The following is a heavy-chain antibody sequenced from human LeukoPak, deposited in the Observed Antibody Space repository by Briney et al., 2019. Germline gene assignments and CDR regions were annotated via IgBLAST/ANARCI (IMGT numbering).Heavy chain of an antibody. CDR3: ARDRFLRLRSLFDY. V-gene: IGHV3-48*04. CDR1: GFTFSSYS. D-gene: IGHD5-12*01. Sequence: GGSLRLSCAASGFTFSSYSMNWVRQAPGKGLEWVSYISSSSSTIYYADSVKGRFTISRDNAKNSLYLQMNSLRAEDTAVYYCARDRFLRLRSLFDYWGQGTLVTVSS. CDR2: ISSSSSTI. J-gene: IGHJ4*02.